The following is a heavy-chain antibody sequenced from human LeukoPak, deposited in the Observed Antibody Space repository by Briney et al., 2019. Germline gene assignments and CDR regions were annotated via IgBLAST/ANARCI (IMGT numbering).Heavy chain of an antibody. D-gene: IGHD5-12*01. V-gene: IGHV4-31*03. CDR1: GGSISSGGFY. Sequence: PSETLSLTCTVSGGSISSGGFYWNWFRQQPGKGLEWIVHIYYSGGTYYNPSLKSRVTISVDASKTQLSLKLSSVTAADTAVYYCARDRVVATIPDAFDIWGQGTMVTVSS. CDR2: IYYSGGT. J-gene: IGHJ3*02. CDR3: ARDRVVATIPDAFDI.